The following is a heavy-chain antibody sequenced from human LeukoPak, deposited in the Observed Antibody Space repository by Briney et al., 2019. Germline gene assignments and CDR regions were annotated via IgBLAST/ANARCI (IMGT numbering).Heavy chain of an antibody. CDR2: IKQDGSEK. D-gene: IGHD6-19*01. CDR1: GFTFSSYW. V-gene: IGHV3-7*01. J-gene: IGHJ1*01. CDR3: AGAGPLSGWYSRYFQH. Sequence: PGGSLRLSCAASGFTFSSYWMSWVRQAPGKGLEWVANIKQDGSEKYYVDSVKGRFTISRDNAKNSLYLQMNSLRAEDTAVYYCAGAGPLSGWYSRYFQHWGQGTLVTVPS.